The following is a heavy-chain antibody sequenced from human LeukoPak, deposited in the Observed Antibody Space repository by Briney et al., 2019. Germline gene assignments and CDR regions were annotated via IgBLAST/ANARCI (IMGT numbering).Heavy chain of an antibody. D-gene: IGHD1-1*01. CDR2: IIPIFGTA. CDR1: GGTFSSYA. Sequence: GASVKVSCKASGGTFSSYAISWVRQAPGQGLEWMGGIIPIFGTANYAQKFQGRVTITADESTSTAYMELSSLRSEDTAVYYCAREDWRGYGAAFDIWGQGTMVTVSS. CDR3: AREDWRGYGAAFDI. V-gene: IGHV1-69*13. J-gene: IGHJ3*02.